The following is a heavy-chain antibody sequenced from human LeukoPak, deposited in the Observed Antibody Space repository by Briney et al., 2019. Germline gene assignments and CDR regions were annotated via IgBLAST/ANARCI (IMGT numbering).Heavy chain of an antibody. V-gene: IGHV1-46*01. Sequence: ASVKVSCKASGYTFSNYYMHWVRQAPGQGLEWMGIINPSGGSTTYAQKFQGRVTMTRDTSTRTVYMELRNLRSEDTAVYYCARDHATIGKYDYWGQGTLVTVSS. J-gene: IGHJ4*02. D-gene: IGHD3-9*01. CDR2: INPSGGST. CDR3: ARDHATIGKYDY. CDR1: GYTFSNYY.